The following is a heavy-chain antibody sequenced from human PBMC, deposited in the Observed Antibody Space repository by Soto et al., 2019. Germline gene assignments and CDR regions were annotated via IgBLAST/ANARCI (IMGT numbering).Heavy chain of an antibody. CDR3: ARARDFYGDYVAGTFLYYYYGMDV. V-gene: IGHV1-46*01. D-gene: IGHD4-17*01. CDR1: GYTFTSYY. CDR2: INPSGGST. J-gene: IGHJ6*02. Sequence: QVQLVQSGAEVKKPGASVKVSCKASGYTFTSYYMHWVRQAPGQGLEWMGIINPSGGSTSYAQKFQGRVTMTRDTSTSTVYMELSSLRSEDTAVYYCARARDFYGDYVAGTFLYYYYGMDVWGQGTTVTVSS.